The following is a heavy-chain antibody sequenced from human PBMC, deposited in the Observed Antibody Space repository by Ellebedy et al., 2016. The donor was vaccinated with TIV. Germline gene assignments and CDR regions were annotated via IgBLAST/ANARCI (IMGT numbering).Heavy chain of an antibody. CDR2: IYYSGSS. CDR3: ARHWSYPPDS. CDR1: GGSISSGGYY. V-gene: IGHV4-31*03. Sequence: SETLSLTXTVSGGSISSGGYYWSWIRQHPGKGLEWIGYIYYSGSSYYSPSLKSRVIISLDTSKNQFSLKVSSVTAAGTAVYYCARHWSYPPDSWGQGTLITVSS. J-gene: IGHJ4*02.